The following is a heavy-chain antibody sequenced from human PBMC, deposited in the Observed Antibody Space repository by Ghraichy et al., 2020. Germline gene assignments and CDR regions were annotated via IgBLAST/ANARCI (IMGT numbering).Heavy chain of an antibody. CDR3: ARGRGDYVWGSYRYTEYYFDY. J-gene: IGHJ4*02. V-gene: IGHV4-34*01. CDR2: INHSGST. D-gene: IGHD3-16*02. Sequence: SETLSLTCAVYGGSFSGYYWSWIRQPPGKGLEWIGEINHSGSTNYNPSLKSRVTISVDTSKNQFSLKLSSVTAADTAVYYCARGRGDYVWGSYRYTEYYFDYWGQGTLVTVSS. CDR1: GGSFSGYY.